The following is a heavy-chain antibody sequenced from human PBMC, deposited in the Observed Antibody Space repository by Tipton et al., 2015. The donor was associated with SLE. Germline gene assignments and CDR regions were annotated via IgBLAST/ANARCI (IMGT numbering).Heavy chain of an antibody. J-gene: IGHJ4*02. V-gene: IGHV3-43*01. CDR2: IRADGSYT. D-gene: IGHD6-19*01. CDR3: AKEHNTGWPNFDY. CDR1: GFTFDGYS. Sequence: SLRLSCAASGFTFDGYSMHWVRQPPGKGLEWVSLIRADGSYTYYADSVKGRFTISRDNGKNSLYLQMSSLITEDTAFYYCAKEHNTGWPNFDYWGQGTLVTVSA.